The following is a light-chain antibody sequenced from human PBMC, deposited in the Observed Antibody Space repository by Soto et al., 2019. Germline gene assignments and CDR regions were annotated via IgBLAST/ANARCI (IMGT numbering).Light chain of an antibody. CDR3: QQYGSSPPIT. J-gene: IGKJ5*01. CDR1: HSVSSSY. V-gene: IGKV3-20*01. CDR2: GAS. Sequence: EIVLTQSPGTLSLSPGERATLSCRASHSVSSSYLAWYQQKPGQAPRLLIYGASSRATGIPDRFSGSGSGTDFTLTISRLEPEDFAVYYCQQYGSSPPITFAQGTRLEMK.